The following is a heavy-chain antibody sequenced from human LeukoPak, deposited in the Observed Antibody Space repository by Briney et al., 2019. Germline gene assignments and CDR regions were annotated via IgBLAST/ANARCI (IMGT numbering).Heavy chain of an antibody. D-gene: IGHD3-9*01. J-gene: IGHJ6*02. V-gene: IGHV4-39*01. CDR3: ARSKYYDILTGYSSYYGMDV. CDR2: IYYSGST. CDR1: GGSISSSSYY. Sequence: SETLSLTCTVSGGSISSSSYYWGWIRQPPGKGLEWIGSIYYSGSTYYNPSLKSRVTISVDTSKNQFSLKLSSVTAADTAVYYCARSKYYDILTGYSSYYGMDVWGQGTTVTVSS.